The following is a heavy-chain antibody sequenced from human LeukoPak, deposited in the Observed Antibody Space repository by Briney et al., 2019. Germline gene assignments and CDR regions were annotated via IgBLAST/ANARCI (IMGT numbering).Heavy chain of an antibody. J-gene: IGHJ3*02. D-gene: IGHD2-21*02. V-gene: IGHV3-7*01. CDR3: ARAHVTGVDAFDI. Sequence: GGALRLSCAASGFSFISYWMSWVGRAPGKGREGVANINHDGSGTYYVDSVKGRFTISRDNAKNSLYLQMNSLRAEDTAVYYCARAHVTGVDAFDIWGQGTMVSVSP. CDR2: INHDGSGT. CDR1: GFSFISYW.